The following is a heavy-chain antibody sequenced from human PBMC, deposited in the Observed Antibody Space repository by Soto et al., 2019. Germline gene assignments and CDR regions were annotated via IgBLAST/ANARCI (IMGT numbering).Heavy chain of an antibody. V-gene: IGHV4-59*12. D-gene: IGHD3-10*01. CDR2: IHYSGST. Sequence: ASETLSLTCTVSGGSISSYYWSWIRQPPGKGLEWIGYIHYSGSTNYNPSLKSRVTISVDTSKNQFSLKLSSVTAADTAVYYCARTRGWFGDYYMDVWGKGTTVTVSS. CDR3: ARTRGWFGDYYMDV. CDR1: GGSISSYY. J-gene: IGHJ6*03.